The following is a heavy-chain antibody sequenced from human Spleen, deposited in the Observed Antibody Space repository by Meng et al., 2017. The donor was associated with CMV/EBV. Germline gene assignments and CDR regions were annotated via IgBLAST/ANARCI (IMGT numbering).Heavy chain of an antibody. D-gene: IGHD6-13*01. Sequence: SLPCTVSGDSVSSVSYSWSWIRQPPGKGLEWIGFIYYSGSTNYNPSLKSRVTISLDTSKNQFFLKLSFVTAADTARYYCADIAAPFGWGQGTLVTVSS. CDR3: ADIAAPFG. V-gene: IGHV4-61*01. J-gene: IGHJ4*02. CDR1: GDSVSSVSYS. CDR2: IYYSGST.